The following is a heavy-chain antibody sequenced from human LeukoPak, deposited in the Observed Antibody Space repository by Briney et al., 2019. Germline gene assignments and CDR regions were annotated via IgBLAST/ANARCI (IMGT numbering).Heavy chain of an antibody. Sequence: GGSLRLSCAASGFTFSSYSMNWVRQAPGKGLEWVSSISSSSTDIYYAGSVKGRFSISRDNAKNSLYLQMSSLRAEDTAVYYCTRDRTVGSTTGGFWGQGTLVTVSS. V-gene: IGHV3-21*01. J-gene: IGHJ4*02. D-gene: IGHD2-2*01. CDR2: ISSSSTDI. CDR1: GFTFSSYS. CDR3: TRDRTVGSTTGGF.